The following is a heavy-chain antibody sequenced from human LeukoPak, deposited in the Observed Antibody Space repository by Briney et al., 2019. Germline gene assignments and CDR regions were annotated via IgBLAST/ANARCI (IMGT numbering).Heavy chain of an antibody. J-gene: IGHJ6*03. CDR1: GFTFSSYS. Sequence: PGGSLRLSCAASGFTFSSYSMNWVRQAPGKGLEWVSPISSSSSYIYYADSVKGRFTISRDNAKNSLYLQMNSLRAEDTAVYYCAREDDYDSGYYMDVWGKGTTVTVSS. CDR3: AREDDYDSGYYMDV. CDR2: ISSSSSYI. D-gene: IGHD3-22*01. V-gene: IGHV3-21*01.